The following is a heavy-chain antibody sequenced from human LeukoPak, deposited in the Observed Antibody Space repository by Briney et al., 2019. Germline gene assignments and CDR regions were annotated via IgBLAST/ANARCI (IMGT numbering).Heavy chain of an antibody. J-gene: IGHJ4*02. CDR3: AKDRYVARYNWNDGDNFDY. CDR2: IRYDGSNK. V-gene: IGHV3-30*02. D-gene: IGHD1-1*01. CDR1: GFTFSSYS. Sequence: QTGGSLRLSCAASGFTFSSYSMHWVRQAPGKGLEWVAFIRYDGSNKYYADSVKGRFTISRDNSKNTLYLQMNSLRAEDTAVYYCAKDRYVARYNWNDGDNFDYWGQGTLVTVSS.